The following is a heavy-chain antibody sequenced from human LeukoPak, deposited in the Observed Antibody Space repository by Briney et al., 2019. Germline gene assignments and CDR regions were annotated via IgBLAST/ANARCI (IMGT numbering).Heavy chain of an antibody. V-gene: IGHV1-2*02. J-gene: IGHJ4*02. CDR2: INPNTGGT. Sequence: ASVKVSCKASGYTFTDYYIHWVRQAPGQGLEWMGWINPNTGGTNYAQKFQGRVTMTRDTSISTAYMELSRLRSDDTAVYYCARGPEMATINPLSYFDYWGQGTLVTVSS. CDR3: ARGPEMATINPLSYFDY. D-gene: IGHD5-24*01. CDR1: GYTFTDYY.